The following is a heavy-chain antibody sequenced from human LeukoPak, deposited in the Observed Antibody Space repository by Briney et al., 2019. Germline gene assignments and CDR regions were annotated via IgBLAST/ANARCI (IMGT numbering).Heavy chain of an antibody. D-gene: IGHD4-11*01. CDR1: GFTFCSYA. CDR2: IRGSGGST. J-gene: IGHJ4*02. CDR3: TKVRSGSSNWALRVFDY. Sequence: GRSLRLSCAASGFTFCSYAISWVRQAPGKGLEWVSAIRGSGGSTYYADSVKGRFTISRDNSKNTLYLQMNSLRAEDTAVYYCTKVRSGSSNWALRVFDYWGQGALVTVSS. V-gene: IGHV3-23*01.